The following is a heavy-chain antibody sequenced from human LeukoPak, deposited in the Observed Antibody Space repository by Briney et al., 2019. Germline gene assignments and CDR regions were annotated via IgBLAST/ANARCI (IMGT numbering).Heavy chain of an antibody. J-gene: IGHJ2*01. Sequence: PSETLSLTCAVSGDSISSSNWWSWVRQPPGKGLEWIGEIYHSGNTNYNPSLKSRVTISVDKSKNQFSLKLSSVTAADTAVYYCARGDSGWYWYFDLWGRGTPVTVSS. D-gene: IGHD6-19*01. CDR1: GDSISSSNW. V-gene: IGHV4-4*02. CDR3: ARGDSGWYWYFDL. CDR2: IYHSGNT.